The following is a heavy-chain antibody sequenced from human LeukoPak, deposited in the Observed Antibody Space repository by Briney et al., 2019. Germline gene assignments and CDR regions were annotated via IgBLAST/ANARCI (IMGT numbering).Heavy chain of an antibody. D-gene: IGHD1-26*01. CDR1: GFTFSSYW. CDR2: IKQDGSEK. Sequence: GGSLRLSCAASGFTFSSYWMSWVRQAPGKGLEWVANIKQDGSEKYYVDSVKGRFTISGDNAKNSLYLQMNSLRAEDTAVYYCARARTRYSGSYGGAFDIWGQGTMVTVSS. J-gene: IGHJ3*02. CDR3: ARARTRYSGSYGGAFDI. V-gene: IGHV3-7*01.